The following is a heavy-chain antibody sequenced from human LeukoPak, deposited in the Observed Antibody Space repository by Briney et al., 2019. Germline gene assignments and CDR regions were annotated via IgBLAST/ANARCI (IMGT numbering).Heavy chain of an antibody. J-gene: IGHJ3*02. CDR2: IYHSGST. CDR1: GSSISSGYY. D-gene: IGHD6-13*01. Sequence: SETLSLTCAVSGSSISSGYYWGWIRQPPGKGLEWIGSIYHSGSTYYNPSLRSRVTISVDTSKNQFSLKLSSVTAADTAVYYCARNSTRTVSRGSSRRRANAFDIWGQGTMVTVSS. V-gene: IGHV4-38-2*01. CDR3: ARNSTRTVSRGSSRRRANAFDI.